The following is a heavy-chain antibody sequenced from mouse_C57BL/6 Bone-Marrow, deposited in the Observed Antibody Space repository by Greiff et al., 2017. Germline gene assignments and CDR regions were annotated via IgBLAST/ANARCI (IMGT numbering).Heavy chain of an antibody. Sequence: EVKLMESGPELVKPGASVKISCKASGYSFTGYYMNWVKQSPEKSLEWIGEINPSTGGTTYNQKFKAKATLTVDKSSSTAYMQLKRLTSEDSAVYYGARYPAPNAMDYWGQGTSVTVAS. J-gene: IGHJ4*01. CDR1: GYSFTGYY. CDR3: ARYPAPNAMDY. CDR2: INPSTGGT. V-gene: IGHV1-42*01.